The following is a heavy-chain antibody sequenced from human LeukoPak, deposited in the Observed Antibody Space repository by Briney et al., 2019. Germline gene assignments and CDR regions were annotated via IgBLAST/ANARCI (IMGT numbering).Heavy chain of an antibody. Sequence: GASVKVSCKASGYTFTSYYMHWVRQAPGQGLERMGIINPSGGSTSYAQKFQGRVTTTRDTSTSTVYMELVSLRSDDTAVYYCARDLAGYSNHWGQGTLVTVSS. CDR1: GYTFTSYY. CDR3: ARDLAGYSNH. D-gene: IGHD6-13*01. CDR2: INPSGGST. V-gene: IGHV1-46*01. J-gene: IGHJ5*02.